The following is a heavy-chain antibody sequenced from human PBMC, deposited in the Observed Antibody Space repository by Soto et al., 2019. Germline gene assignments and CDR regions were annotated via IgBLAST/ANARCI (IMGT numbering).Heavy chain of an antibody. Sequence: SQTLSLTCAISRDSVSSNSAAWNWIRQSPSRGLEWLGRTYYRSKWYNDYAVSVKSRITINPDTSKNQFSLQLNSVTPEDTAVYYCARVPGVVVPAAMNYYYGMDVWGQGTTVTVSS. V-gene: IGHV6-1*01. CDR1: RDSVSSNSAA. J-gene: IGHJ6*02. CDR2: TYYRSKWYN. D-gene: IGHD2-2*01. CDR3: ARVPGVVVPAAMNYYYGMDV.